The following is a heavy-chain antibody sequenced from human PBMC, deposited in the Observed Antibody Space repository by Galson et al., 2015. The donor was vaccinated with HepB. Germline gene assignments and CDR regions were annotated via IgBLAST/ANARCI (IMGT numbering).Heavy chain of an antibody. CDR1: GCSISSGGYY. V-gene: IGHV4-31*03. CDR2: IYYSGST. D-gene: IGHD2/OR15-2a*01. Sequence: TLSLTCTVSGCSISSGGYYWSWIRQHPGKGLEWIGYIYYSGSTYYNPSLKSRVTISVGTYKNQFSLKLSSVTAADTAVYYCAIVSAFRGMDVWGQGTTVTVSS. J-gene: IGHJ6*02. CDR3: AIVSAFRGMDV.